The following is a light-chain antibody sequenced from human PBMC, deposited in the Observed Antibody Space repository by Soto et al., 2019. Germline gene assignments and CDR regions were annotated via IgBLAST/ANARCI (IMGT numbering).Light chain of an antibody. CDR3: QQYYSTPLP. J-gene: IGKJ4*01. Sequence: DIVMTQSPNSLAVSLGERATLNCKSSQSVLYTSNNKNYLAWYQQKPRQPPKLLIYWASTRESGVPDRFSGSGSGTDFTLTISSLQAEDVAVYYCQQYYSTPLPFGGGTKVEIK. CDR2: WAS. V-gene: IGKV4-1*01. CDR1: QSVLYTSNNKNY.